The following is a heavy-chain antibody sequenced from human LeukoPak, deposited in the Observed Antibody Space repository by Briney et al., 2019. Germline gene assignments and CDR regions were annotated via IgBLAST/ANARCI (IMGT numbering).Heavy chain of an antibody. Sequence: GESLKISCKGSGYSFTSYWIGWVRQMPGKGLEWMGIIYPGDSDTRYSPSFQGQVTISADKSISTAYLQWSSLKASDTAMYYCARVGYCSGGNCYDPYYFDYWGQGILVTVSP. CDR3: ARVGYCSGGNCYDPYYFDY. D-gene: IGHD2-15*01. V-gene: IGHV5-51*01. J-gene: IGHJ4*02. CDR1: GYSFTSYW. CDR2: IYPGDSDT.